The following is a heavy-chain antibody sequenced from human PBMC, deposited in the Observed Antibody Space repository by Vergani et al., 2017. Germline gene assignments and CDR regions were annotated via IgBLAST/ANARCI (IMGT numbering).Heavy chain of an antibody. CDR1: GFTFSSYS. CDR3: ARASVSDYSYYYMDV. V-gene: IGHV3-21*01. D-gene: IGHD6-6*01. Sequence: EVQLVESGGGLVKPGGSLRLSCAASGFTFSSYSMNWVRQAPGKGLEWVSSISSSSSYIYYADSVKGRFTISRDNAKNSLYLQMNSLRAEDTAMYYCARASVSDYSYYYMDVWGKGTTVTVSS. CDR2: ISSSSSYI. J-gene: IGHJ6*03.